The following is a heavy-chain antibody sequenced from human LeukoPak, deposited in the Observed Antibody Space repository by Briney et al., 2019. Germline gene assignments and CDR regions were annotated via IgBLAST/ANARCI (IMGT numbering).Heavy chain of an antibody. Sequence: PGGSLRLSCAASGFTFTNDFMTWVRQAPGKGLEWVANMKVDGSDIHYVDSVKGRFTISSDNARNSLYLQMNTLRVADTAVYYCPRGRGWIYAPWGGGPLVPVSS. CDR2: MKVDGSDI. V-gene: IGHV3-7*04. CDR1: GFTFTNDF. D-gene: IGHD6-19*01. CDR3: PRGRGWIYAP. J-gene: IGHJ5*02.